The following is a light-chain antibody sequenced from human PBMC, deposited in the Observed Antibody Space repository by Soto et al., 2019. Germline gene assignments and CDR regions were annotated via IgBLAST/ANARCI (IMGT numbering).Light chain of an antibody. J-gene: IGKJ1*01. Sequence: DIGMTQSPDSLAVSLGERATSSCKSSETVLDSSNNKDYLRWYQHKAGQPPKLLIYWASTREFGVPDRFSGSGSGTDFTLTISSLQAEDVAVYYCQQYYNNPRTFGHGTKVDIK. V-gene: IGKV4-1*01. CDR2: WAS. CDR1: ETVLDSSNNKDY. CDR3: QQYYNNPRT.